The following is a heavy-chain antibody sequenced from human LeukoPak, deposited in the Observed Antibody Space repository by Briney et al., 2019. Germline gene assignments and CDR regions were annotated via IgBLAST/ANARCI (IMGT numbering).Heavy chain of an antibody. CDR1: GFTFSSYA. J-gene: IGHJ4*02. V-gene: IGHV3-9*01. CDR2: ISWNSGSI. CDR3: SKDLQDSHAYYYDSSGYYGFDY. D-gene: IGHD3-22*01. Sequence: PGGSLRLSCAASGFTFSSYAMHWVRQAPGKGLEWVSGISWNSGSIGYADSVKGRFTISRDNSKNTLYLQMNSLRAEDTAVYYCSKDLQDSHAYYYDSSGYYGFDYWGQGTLVTVSS.